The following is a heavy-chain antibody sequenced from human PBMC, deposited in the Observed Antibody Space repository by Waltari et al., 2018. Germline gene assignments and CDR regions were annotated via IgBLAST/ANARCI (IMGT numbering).Heavy chain of an antibody. Sequence: QVQLVQSGAEVKKPGSSVKVSCKASGGTFSSYAISWVRQAPGQGLEWMGGIITIFGTANDAQKFQGRVTITADESTSTAYMELSSLRSEDTAVYYCAGDFRDGYNYDAFDIWGQGTMVTVSS. CDR3: AGDFRDGYNYDAFDI. CDR1: GGTFSSYA. J-gene: IGHJ3*02. V-gene: IGHV1-69*12. D-gene: IGHD5-12*01. CDR2: IITIFGTA.